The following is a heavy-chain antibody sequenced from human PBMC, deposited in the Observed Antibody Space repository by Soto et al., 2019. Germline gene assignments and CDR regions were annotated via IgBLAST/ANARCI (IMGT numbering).Heavy chain of an antibody. CDR1: GGSFSGYQ. CDR2: INDSGNI. D-gene: IGHD3-10*01. J-gene: IGHJ6*03. V-gene: IGHV4-34*01. Sequence: QVQLQQWGAGLLKPSETLSLTCAVYGGSFSGYQWTWIRQTPGKGLEWIGEINDSGNINYNPSLKSRVTIVLDTTKKQISLKLSSVTAADTAVYYCARGLILWFGELSRRGGYYYYMDVWGEGTTVIVSS. CDR3: ARGLILWFGELSRRGGYYYYMDV.